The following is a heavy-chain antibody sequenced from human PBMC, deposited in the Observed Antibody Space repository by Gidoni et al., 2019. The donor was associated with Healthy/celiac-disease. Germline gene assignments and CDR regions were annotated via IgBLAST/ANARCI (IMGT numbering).Heavy chain of an antibody. J-gene: IGHJ4*02. CDR2: INHSGST. CDR3: ARVRRWLQLVAFDY. V-gene: IGHV4-34*01. D-gene: IGHD5-12*01. Sequence: GLEWIGEINHSGSTNYNPSLKSRVTISVDTSKNQFSLKLSSVTAADTAVYYCARVRRWLQLVAFDYWGQGTLVTVSS.